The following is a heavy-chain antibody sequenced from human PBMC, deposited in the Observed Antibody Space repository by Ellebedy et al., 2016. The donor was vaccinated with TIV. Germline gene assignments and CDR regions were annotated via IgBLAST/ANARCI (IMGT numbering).Heavy chain of an antibody. CDR3: ARDGPQLRQPLVRGLDH. Sequence: PGGSLRLSCAASGFTFSSYWMSWVRQAPGKGLEWVANIKQDGSEKYYADSVKGRFTISRDNAKNSVYLQMNSLRAEDTAVYYCARDGPQLRQPLVRGLDHWGQGTLITVSS. J-gene: IGHJ4*02. CDR1: GFTFSSYW. CDR2: IKQDGSEK. D-gene: IGHD6-13*01. V-gene: IGHV3-7*03.